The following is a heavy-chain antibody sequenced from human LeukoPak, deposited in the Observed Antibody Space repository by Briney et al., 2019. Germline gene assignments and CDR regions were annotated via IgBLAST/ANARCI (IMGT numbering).Heavy chain of an antibody. J-gene: IGHJ5*02. V-gene: IGHV3-21*01. CDR1: GFTFSSYS. CDR3: ARDNCSSTSCYGGNWFDP. CDR2: ISSSSSYI. Sequence: GGSLRLSCAASGFTFSSYSMNWVRQAPGEGLEWVSSISSSSSYIYYADSVKGRFTISRGNAKNSLYLQMNSLRAEDTAVYYCARDNCSSTSCYGGNWFDPWGQGTLVTVSS. D-gene: IGHD2-2*01.